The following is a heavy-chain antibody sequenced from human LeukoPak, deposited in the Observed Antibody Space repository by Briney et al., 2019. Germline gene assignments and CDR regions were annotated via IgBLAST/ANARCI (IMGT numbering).Heavy chain of an antibody. CDR1: GGSISSYY. V-gene: IGHV4-4*09. CDR2: AHSSGNT. Sequence: SETLSLTCTVSGGSISSYYWTWIRQPPGKGLEWIGYAHSSGNTNYKPSLRSRVTISLDASKNQFSLKLTSVTAADTALHYCARQISGYDWLFDTWGQGTLVTVSS. CDR3: ARQISGYDWLFDT. D-gene: IGHD5-12*01. J-gene: IGHJ4*02.